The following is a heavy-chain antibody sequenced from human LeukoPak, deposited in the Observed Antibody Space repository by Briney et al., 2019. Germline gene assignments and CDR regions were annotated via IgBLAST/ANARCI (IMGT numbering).Heavy chain of an antibody. Sequence: SVKVSFKASGGTFSSYVISWVRQAPGQGLEWMGRIIPILGIANYAQKFQGRVTITADKSTSTAYLELSSLRSEDTAVYYCAGRGYCSGGSCYSREEFDYWGQGTLVTVSS. J-gene: IGHJ4*02. CDR3: AGRGYCSGGSCYSREEFDY. V-gene: IGHV1-69*04. CDR2: IIPILGIA. CDR1: GGTFSSYV. D-gene: IGHD2-15*01.